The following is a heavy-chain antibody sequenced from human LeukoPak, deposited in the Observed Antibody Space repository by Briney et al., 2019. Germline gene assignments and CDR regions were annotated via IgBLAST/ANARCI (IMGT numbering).Heavy chain of an antibody. V-gene: IGHV4-4*09. CDR1: GGSNSSYY. D-gene: IGHD6-13*01. CDR3: ASIPGSSTSWYHFDN. CDR2: IYTSGST. J-gene: IGHJ4*02. Sequence: SETLSLTCTVSGGSNSSYYWSWIRQPPGKGLEWIGYIYTSGSTNYNPSLKSRVTISVDTSKNQFSLQLRSLTAADTAIFYCASIPGSSTSWYHFDNWGQGTLVTVSS.